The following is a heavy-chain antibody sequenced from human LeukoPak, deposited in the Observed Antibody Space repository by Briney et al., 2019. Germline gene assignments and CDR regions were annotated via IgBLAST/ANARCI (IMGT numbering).Heavy chain of an antibody. J-gene: IGHJ4*02. V-gene: IGHV3-72*01. CDR2: TRHKGNNYAT. CDR3: VAMIRGVGY. CDR1: GFTFSDHF. Sequence: GGSLRLSCATSGFTFSDHFMDWVRQAPGKGLEWVGRTRHKGNNYATEYAASVKGRFTISRDDSKNSLYLQMNSLKTDDTAVYYCVAMIRGVGYWGQGTLVTVPS. D-gene: IGHD3-10*01.